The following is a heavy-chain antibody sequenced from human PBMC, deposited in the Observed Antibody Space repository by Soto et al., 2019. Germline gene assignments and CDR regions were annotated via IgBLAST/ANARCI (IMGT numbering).Heavy chain of an antibody. CDR3: AREVAYCGGDCHAPTGY. J-gene: IGHJ4*02. V-gene: IGHV3-33*01. CDR1: GFTFSSYG. Sequence: GGSLRLSCAASGFTFSSYGMHWVRQAPGKGLEWVAVIWYDGSNKYYADSVKGRFTISRDNSKNTLYLQMNSLRAEDTAVYYCAREVAYCGGDCHAPTGYWGQGTLVTVSS. D-gene: IGHD2-21*01. CDR2: IWYDGSNK.